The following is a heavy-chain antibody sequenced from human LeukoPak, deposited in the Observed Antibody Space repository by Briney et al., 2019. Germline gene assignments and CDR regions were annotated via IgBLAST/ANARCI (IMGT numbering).Heavy chain of an antibody. D-gene: IGHD6-19*01. Sequence: ASVKVSCKASGYTFTSYYMHWVRQAPGQGLGWMGIINPSGGSTSYAQKFQGRVTMTRDMSTSTVYMELSSLRSEDTAVYYCARDGFFSSGWYWFDPWGQGTLVTVSS. CDR3: ARDGFFSSGWYWFDP. CDR1: GYTFTSYY. J-gene: IGHJ5*02. CDR2: INPSGGST. V-gene: IGHV1-46*01.